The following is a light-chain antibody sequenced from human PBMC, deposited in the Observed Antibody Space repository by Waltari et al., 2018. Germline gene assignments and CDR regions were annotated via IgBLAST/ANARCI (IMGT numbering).Light chain of an antibody. CDR3: CSFAGSNTFVL. Sequence: QSALTQPRSVSGSPGQSVTISCTGTSSDVGGYNNVSWDQQHPGQAPKIMIYDISKRPSGVPDRFSGSKSDNTASLTISGLQAEDEADYYCCSFAGSNTFVLFGGGTKLTVL. V-gene: IGLV2-11*01. CDR1: SSDVGGYNN. J-gene: IGLJ2*01. CDR2: DIS.